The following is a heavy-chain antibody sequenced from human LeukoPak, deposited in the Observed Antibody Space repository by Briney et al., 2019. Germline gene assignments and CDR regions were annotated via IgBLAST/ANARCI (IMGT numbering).Heavy chain of an antibody. J-gene: IGHJ4*02. CDR1: GFTFDDYT. CDR2: ISWDGGST. Sequence: AGGSLRLSCAASGFTFDDYTMHWVRQAPGKGLEWVSLISWDGGSTYYADSVKGRFTISRDNSKNSLYLQMNSLRTEDTALYYCAKDFDPTGYSSGCLEDWGQGTLVTVSS. V-gene: IGHV3-43*01. CDR3: AKDFDPTGYSSGCLED. D-gene: IGHD6-19*01.